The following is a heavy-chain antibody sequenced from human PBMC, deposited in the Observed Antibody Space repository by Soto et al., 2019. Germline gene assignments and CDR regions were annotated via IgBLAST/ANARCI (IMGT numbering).Heavy chain of an antibody. V-gene: IGHV3-33*01. Sequence: QGQLVQSGGGVVQPGRSLRLSCAASGFSFSNYGMHWVRQAPGKGLEWVAVIWYHGNSMYYADSVKGRFTISRDNSKNTLYLQMSSLRAEDTAVYYCARYNTGHSDYWGQGTLVTVSS. CDR3: ARYNTGHSDY. J-gene: IGHJ4*02. CDR1: GFSFSNYG. CDR2: IWYHGNSM. D-gene: IGHD1-20*01.